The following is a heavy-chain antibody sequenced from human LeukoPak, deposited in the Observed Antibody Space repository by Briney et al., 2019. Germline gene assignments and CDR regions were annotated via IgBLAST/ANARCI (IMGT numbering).Heavy chain of an antibody. CDR1: GYSFSNYW. D-gene: IGHD1-26*01. V-gene: IGHV5-51*01. CDR2: IYPGDSDT. Sequence: GESLKISCKGSGYSFSNYWIGWVRQMPGKGLEWMGIIYPGDSDTRYSPSLQGQVTISAAKSITTAYLQWSSLKASDTAMYYCARFSLSGANDYWGQGTLVTVSS. CDR3: ARFSLSGANDY. J-gene: IGHJ4*02.